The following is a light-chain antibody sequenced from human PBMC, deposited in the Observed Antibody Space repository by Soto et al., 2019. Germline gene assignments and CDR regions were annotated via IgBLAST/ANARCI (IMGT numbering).Light chain of an antibody. J-gene: IGLJ1*01. Sequence: QSVLTQPASVSGSPGQSITISCTGTSSDVGGYTYVSWYQQHPGKAPKLMIYDVSYRPSGVSNRFSGSKSGNTASLTISGLQAEDEADYYCCSSTSSNTYVLGTGTKLTVL. V-gene: IGLV2-14*01. CDR3: CSSTSSNTYV. CDR1: SSDVGGYTY. CDR2: DVS.